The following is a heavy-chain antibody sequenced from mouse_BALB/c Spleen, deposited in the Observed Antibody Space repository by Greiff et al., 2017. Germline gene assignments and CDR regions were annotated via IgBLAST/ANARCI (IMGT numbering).Heavy chain of an antibody. CDR2: INPSTGYT. CDR3: ARSYGNYAAY. CDR1: GYTFTSYW. Sequence: VQLQQSGAELAKPGASVKMSCKASGYTFTSYWMHWVKQRPGQGLEWIGYINPSTGYTEYNQKFKDKATLTADKSSSTAYMQLSSLTSEDSAVYYCARSYGNYAAYWGQGTLVTVSA. D-gene: IGHD2-1*01. J-gene: IGHJ3*01. V-gene: IGHV1-7*01.